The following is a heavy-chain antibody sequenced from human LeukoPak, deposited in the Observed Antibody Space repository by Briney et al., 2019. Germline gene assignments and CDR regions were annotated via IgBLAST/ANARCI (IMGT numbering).Heavy chain of an antibody. V-gene: IGHV1-46*01. J-gene: IGHJ4*02. Sequence: GGSLRLSCAASGFTFSNYAMHWVRQAPGQGLEWMGIINPSGGSTSYAQKFQGRVTMTRDTSTSTVYMELSSLRSEDTAVYYCARGSGEIVGVLWGQGTLVTVSS. CDR1: GFTFSNYA. D-gene: IGHD1-26*01. CDR2: INPSGGST. CDR3: ARGSGEIVGVL.